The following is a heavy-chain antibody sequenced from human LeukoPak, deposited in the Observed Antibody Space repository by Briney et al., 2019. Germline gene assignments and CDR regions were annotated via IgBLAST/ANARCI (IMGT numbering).Heavy chain of an antibody. V-gene: IGHV4-39*07. D-gene: IGHD3-16*02. Sequence: SETLSLTCTVSGGSISSSSYYWGWIRQPPGKGLEWIGSIYYSGSTYYNPSLKSRVTISVDTSKNQFSLKLSSVTAADTAVYYCARLRLRNYDYVWGSYRPGPGIDAFDIWGQGTMVTVSS. CDR2: IYYSGST. CDR3: ARLRLRNYDYVWGSYRPGPGIDAFDI. J-gene: IGHJ3*02. CDR1: GGSISSSSYY.